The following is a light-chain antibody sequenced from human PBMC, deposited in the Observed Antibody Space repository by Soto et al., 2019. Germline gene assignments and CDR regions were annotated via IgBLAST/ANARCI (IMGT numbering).Light chain of an antibody. J-gene: IGLJ3*02. CDR1: SSNIGSNY. CDR3: AAWDDSLSGLV. CDR2: RNN. V-gene: IGLV1-47*01. Sequence: QSVLTQPPSASGTPGQRVTISCSGSSSNIGSNYVYWYQQLPGTAPKLLIYRNNQRPSGVPDRFSGSKSGTSASLAISALRSEDEADYYCAAWDDSLSGLVFGGGTKVTVL.